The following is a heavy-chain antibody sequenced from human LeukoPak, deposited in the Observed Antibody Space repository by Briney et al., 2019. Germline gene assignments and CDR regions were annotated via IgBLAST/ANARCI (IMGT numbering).Heavy chain of an antibody. CDR2: IYHSGST. CDR1: GGSISSGGYS. V-gene: IGHV4-30-2*01. Sequence: PSETLSLTCAVSGGSISSGGYSWSWIRQPPGKGLEWIGYIYHSGSTYYNPSLKSRVTISVDRSKNQFSLKLSSVTAADTAVYYCAKAVAAEYNWFDPWGKGTLVTVSS. D-gene: IGHD2-15*01. J-gene: IGHJ5*02. CDR3: AKAVAAEYNWFDP.